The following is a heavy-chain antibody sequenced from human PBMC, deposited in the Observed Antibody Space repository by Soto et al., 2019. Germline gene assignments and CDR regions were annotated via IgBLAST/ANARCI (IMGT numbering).Heavy chain of an antibody. D-gene: IGHD6-13*01. CDR2: ISWDGGST. V-gene: IGHV3-43*01. J-gene: IGHJ6*02. CDR1: GFTFDDYT. CDR3: AKDPGSDSIAAAGTENYYYYYGMDV. Sequence: EVQLVESGGVVVQPGGSLRLSCAASGFTFDDYTMHWVRQAPGKGLEWVSLISWDGGSTYYADSVKGRFTISRDNSKNSLYLQMNSLRTEDTALYYCAKDPGSDSIAAAGTENYYYYYGMDVWGQGTTVTVSS.